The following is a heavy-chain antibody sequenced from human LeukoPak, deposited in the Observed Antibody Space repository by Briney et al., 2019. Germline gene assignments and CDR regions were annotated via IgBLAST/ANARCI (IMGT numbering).Heavy chain of an antibody. CDR3: ASTIWFGELFYFDT. J-gene: IGHJ5*02. CDR2: IYYSGST. D-gene: IGHD3-10*01. Sequence: PSETLSLTCTVSGGSISSSSYYWGWLRQPPGRGLEWIGSIYYSGSTYYNPSLKSRVTISVDTSKNQFSLKLSSVTAADTAVYYCASTIWFGELFYFDTGGQGTLVTVSS. CDR1: GGSISSSSYY. V-gene: IGHV4-39*01.